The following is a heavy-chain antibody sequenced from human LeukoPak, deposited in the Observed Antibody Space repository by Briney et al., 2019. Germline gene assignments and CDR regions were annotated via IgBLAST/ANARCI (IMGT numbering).Heavy chain of an antibody. CDR3: ARGCSSTSCYTEAAFDI. J-gene: IGHJ3*02. CDR2: INPNSGGT. CDR1: GYTFTGYY. Sequence: ASVKVSCKASGYTFTGYYMHWVRQAPGQGLEWMGWINPNSGGTNYAQKFQGRVTMTRDTSISTAYMELSRLRSDDTAVYYCARGCSSTSCYTEAAFDIWGQGTMVTVSS. D-gene: IGHD2-2*02. V-gene: IGHV1-2*02.